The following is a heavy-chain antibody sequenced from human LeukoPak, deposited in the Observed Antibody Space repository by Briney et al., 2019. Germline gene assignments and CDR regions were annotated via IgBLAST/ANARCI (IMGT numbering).Heavy chain of an antibody. J-gene: IGHJ4*02. CDR3: ATEYYGAYNY. V-gene: IGHV3-15*05. CDR2: IKSKTAGGTT. D-gene: IGHD4-17*01. Sequence: GGSLRLSCAASGFTFSNAWMSWVRQAPGKGLEWVGHIKSKTAGGTTDYAEPVKGRFSISRDDSKDTLSLEMNSLKTEDTAVYYCATEYYGAYNYWGQGTLVTVSS. CDR1: GFTFSNAW.